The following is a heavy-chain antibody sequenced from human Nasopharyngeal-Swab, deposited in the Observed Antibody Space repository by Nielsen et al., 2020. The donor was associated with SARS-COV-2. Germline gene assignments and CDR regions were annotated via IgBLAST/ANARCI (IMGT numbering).Heavy chain of an antibody. D-gene: IGHD3-22*01. V-gene: IGHV3-11*04. Sequence: IRQPPGQGLEWVSYISSSGSTIYYADSVKGRFTISRDNAKNSLYLQMNSLRAEDTAVYYCARDQAYYYDSSGYPDYWGQGTLVTVSS. CDR3: ARDQAYYYDSSGYPDY. J-gene: IGHJ4*02. CDR2: ISSSGSTI.